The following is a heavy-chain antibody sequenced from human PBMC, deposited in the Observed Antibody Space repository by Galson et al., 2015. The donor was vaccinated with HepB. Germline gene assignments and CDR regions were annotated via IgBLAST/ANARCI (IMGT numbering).Heavy chain of an antibody. CDR3: ARAPGRWWNDNGVGDY. CDR2: IKQGGSEK. D-gene: IGHD1-1*01. Sequence: SLRLSCAASGFTFSSYWMSWVRQAPGKGLEWVANIKQGGSEKYYVDSVKGRFTISRDSAKNSLYLQMNSLRAEDTSVYYCARAPGRWWNDNGVGDYWGQGTLVTVSS. CDR1: GFTFSSYW. V-gene: IGHV3-7*03. J-gene: IGHJ4*02.